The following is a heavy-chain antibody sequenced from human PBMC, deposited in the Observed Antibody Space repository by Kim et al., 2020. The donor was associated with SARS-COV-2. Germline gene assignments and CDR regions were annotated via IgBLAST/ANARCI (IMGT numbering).Heavy chain of an antibody. CDR3: ARDLYCTNGVCYIYYYYGMDV. CDR2: IWYDGSNK. V-gene: IGHV3-33*01. Sequence: GGSLRLSCAASGFTFSSYGMHWVRQAPGKGLEWVAVIWYDGSNKYYADSVKGRFTISRDNSKNTLYLQMNSLRAEDTAVYYCARDLYCTNGVCYIYYYYGMDVWGQGTTVTVSS. CDR1: GFTFSSYG. D-gene: IGHD2-8*01. J-gene: IGHJ6*02.